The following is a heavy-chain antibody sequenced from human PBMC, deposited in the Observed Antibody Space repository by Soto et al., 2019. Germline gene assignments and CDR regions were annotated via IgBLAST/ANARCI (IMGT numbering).Heavy chain of an antibody. J-gene: IGHJ4*02. V-gene: IGHV3-74*01. CDR2: INNDVSST. D-gene: IGHD4-17*01. CDR1: GFPFNHYW. CDR3: ARDHYGDYYFGS. Sequence: HPGGSLRLSCAASGFPFNHYWMHWVRQAPGKGLRWGARINNDVSSTSYADAVMGRFTISRDNAMNKLYLQIYSLRAEDTAAYYCARDHYGDYYFGSWGQGTRGPGSS.